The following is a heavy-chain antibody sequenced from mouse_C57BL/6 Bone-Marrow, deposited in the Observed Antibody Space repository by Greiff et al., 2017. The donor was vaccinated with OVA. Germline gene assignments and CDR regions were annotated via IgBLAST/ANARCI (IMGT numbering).Heavy chain of an antibody. D-gene: IGHD1-1*01. CDR1: GYTFTSYW. Sequence: VQLQQSGAELVKPGASVKLSCKASGYTFTSYWMQWVKQRPGQGLEWIGEIDPSDSYTNYNQKFKGKATLTVDTSSSTAYMQLSSLTSEDSAVYYCALITTSPLDYWGQGTSVTVSS. J-gene: IGHJ4*01. V-gene: IGHV1-50*01. CDR3: ALITTSPLDY. CDR2: IDPSDSYT.